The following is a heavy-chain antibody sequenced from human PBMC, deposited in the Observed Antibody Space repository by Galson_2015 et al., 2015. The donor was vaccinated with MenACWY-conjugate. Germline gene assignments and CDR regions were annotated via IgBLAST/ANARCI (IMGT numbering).Heavy chain of an antibody. CDR3: ARDSRGSSGWFDY. CDR2: ISSSSSYI. J-gene: IGHJ4*02. Sequence: SLRLSCAASGFTFSSYSMNWVRQAPGKGLEWVSSISSSSSYIYCADSVKGRFTISRDNAKNSLYLQMNSLRAEDTAVYYCARDSRGSSGWFDYWGQGTLVTVSS. V-gene: IGHV3-21*01. CDR1: GFTFSSYS. D-gene: IGHD6-6*01.